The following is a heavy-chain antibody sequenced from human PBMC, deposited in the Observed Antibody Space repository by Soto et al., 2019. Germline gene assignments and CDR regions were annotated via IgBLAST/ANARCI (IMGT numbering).Heavy chain of an antibody. D-gene: IGHD6-13*01. CDR2: IWYDGSNK. CDR3: AREEDSSSWYSAFDI. V-gene: IGHV3-33*01. Sequence: GGSLRLSCAASGFTFSSYGMHWVRQAPGKGLEWVAVIWYDGSNKYYADSVKGRFTISRDNAKNTLYLQMNSLRAEDTAVYYCAREEDSSSWYSAFDIWGQGTMVTVSS. CDR1: GFTFSSYG. J-gene: IGHJ3*02.